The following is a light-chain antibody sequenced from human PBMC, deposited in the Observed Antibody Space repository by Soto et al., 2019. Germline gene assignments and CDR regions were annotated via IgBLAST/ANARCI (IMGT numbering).Light chain of an antibody. CDR3: QQYNSYCT. CDR2: DAS. J-gene: IGKJ2*02. Sequence: DIQMTQSPSTLSASVGDRVTITCRASQSISTWLAWYQQKPGKAPKLLIYDASSLESGVPSRFSGSGSGTEFTLTISSLQPDDFPTYYCQQYNSYCTFGQGTKLEIK. CDR1: QSISTW. V-gene: IGKV1-5*01.